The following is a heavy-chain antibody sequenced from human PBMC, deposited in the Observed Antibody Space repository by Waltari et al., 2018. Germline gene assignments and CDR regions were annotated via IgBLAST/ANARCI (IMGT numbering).Heavy chain of an antibody. D-gene: IGHD6-13*01. Sequence: QLQLQESGPGLVKPSETLSLTCTVSGGSISNSYYYWAWFRQPPGRGLEWVGGIYYSGGTYYNPSLKSRVTKSLDRSKNQFSLNLSSVTAADTALYYCAGQYSSSWYNWFDPWGQGTLVTVSS. CDR3: AGQYSSSWYNWFDP. CDR2: IYYSGGT. J-gene: IGHJ5*02. CDR1: GGSISNSYYY. V-gene: IGHV4-39*07.